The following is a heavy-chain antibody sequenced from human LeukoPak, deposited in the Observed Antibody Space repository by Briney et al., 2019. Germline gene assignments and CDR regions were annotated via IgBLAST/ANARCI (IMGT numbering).Heavy chain of an antibody. J-gene: IGHJ4*02. Sequence: SETLSLTCTVSGGSISSGSYYWSWIRQPAGKGLEWIGRIYTSGSTNYNPSLKSRVTISVDTSKNQFSLKLSSVTAADTAVYYCARERGIAAALYYFDHWGQGTLVTVSS. CDR3: ARERGIAAALYYFDH. CDR1: GGSISSGSYY. CDR2: IYTSGST. V-gene: IGHV4-61*02. D-gene: IGHD6-13*01.